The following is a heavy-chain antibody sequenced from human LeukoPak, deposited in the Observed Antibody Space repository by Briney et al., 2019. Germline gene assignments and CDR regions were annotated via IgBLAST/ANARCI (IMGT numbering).Heavy chain of an antibody. CDR1: GYTFTSYA. Sequence: ASVKVSCKASGYTFTSYAMHWVRQAPGQRLEWMGWINAGNGNTKYSQKFQGRVTMTRDTSTSTVYMELSSLRSEDTAVYYCARADDYGDYLEAFDIWGQGTMVTVSS. V-gene: IGHV1-3*01. CDR3: ARADDYGDYLEAFDI. J-gene: IGHJ3*02. D-gene: IGHD4-17*01. CDR2: INAGNGNT.